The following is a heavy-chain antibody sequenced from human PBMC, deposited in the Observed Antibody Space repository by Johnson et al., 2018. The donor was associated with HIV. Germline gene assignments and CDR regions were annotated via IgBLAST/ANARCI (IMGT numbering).Heavy chain of an antibody. CDR3: ARVFYYDSNDGFDI. CDR2: VSYDGSNI. J-gene: IGHJ3*02. Sequence: QEKLVESGGGVVQPGRSLRLSCAASGFTFSSYAMHWIRQAPGKGLEWVALVSYDGSNIQYADSVKGRFTISRDSSKNMLYLQMNSLRTEDTAVYYCARVFYYDSNDGFDIWGQGTRVTVSS. CDR1: GFTFSSYA. V-gene: IGHV3-30*04. D-gene: IGHD3-22*01.